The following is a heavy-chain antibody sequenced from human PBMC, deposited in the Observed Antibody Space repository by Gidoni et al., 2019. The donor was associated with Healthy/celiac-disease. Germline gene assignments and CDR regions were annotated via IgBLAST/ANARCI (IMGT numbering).Heavy chain of an antibody. J-gene: IGHJ4*02. Sequence: QVQLQESGPGLVTPSETLCLTCTVSGGSVSSGSYYWSWIRQPPGKGLEWIGYTYYGGSTNNNPSLKSLVTISVDTSKNQFSLKLSSVTAADTAVYYCARDMRGSWVFDYWGQGTLVTVSS. D-gene: IGHD1-26*01. CDR1: GGSVSSGSYY. CDR2: TYYGGST. V-gene: IGHV4-61*01. CDR3: ARDMRGSWVFDY.